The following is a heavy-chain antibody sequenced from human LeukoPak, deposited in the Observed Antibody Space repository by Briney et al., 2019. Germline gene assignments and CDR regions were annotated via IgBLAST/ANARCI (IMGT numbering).Heavy chain of an antibody. V-gene: IGHV4-59*01. Sequence: SETLSLTCSVSGGSISSYYWSWLRQPPGKGLEWIGYIYYSGSTNYNPSLKSRVTISVDTSKNQFSLKLSSVTAADTAVYYCAREGDGYNSFYYFDYWGQGTLVTVSS. CDR1: GGSISSYY. CDR3: AREGDGYNSFYYFDY. D-gene: IGHD5-24*01. CDR2: IYYSGST. J-gene: IGHJ4*02.